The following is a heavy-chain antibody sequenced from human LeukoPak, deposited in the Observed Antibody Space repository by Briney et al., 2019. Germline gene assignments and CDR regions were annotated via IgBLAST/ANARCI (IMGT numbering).Heavy chain of an antibody. CDR3: ARGVANRIAAAGGRYYYYYMDV. J-gene: IGHJ6*03. V-gene: IGHV4-4*07. CDR1: GGSISSYY. Sequence: SETLSLTCTVSGGSISSYYWSWIRQPAGKGLEWIGRIYTSGSTNYNPSLKSRVTMSVDTSKNQFPLKLSSVSAADTAVYYCARGVANRIAAAGGRYYYYYMDVWGKGTTVTVSS. D-gene: IGHD6-13*01. CDR2: IYTSGST.